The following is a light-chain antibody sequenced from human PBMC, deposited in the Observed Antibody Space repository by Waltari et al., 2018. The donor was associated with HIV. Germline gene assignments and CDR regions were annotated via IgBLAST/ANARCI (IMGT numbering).Light chain of an antibody. V-gene: IGLV4-69*01. CDR1: SGHSSYA. CDR2: LNSDGSH. J-gene: IGLJ2*01. CDR3: QAWGTGTQVV. Sequence: QLVLTQSPSASASLGASVTLPCTPSSGHSSYAIAWHPHQPEKGPRYLMMLNSDGSHRRGDGTPDRFSGSRSGAERYLTISSLQSEDEADYYCQAWGTGTQVVFGGGTKLTVL.